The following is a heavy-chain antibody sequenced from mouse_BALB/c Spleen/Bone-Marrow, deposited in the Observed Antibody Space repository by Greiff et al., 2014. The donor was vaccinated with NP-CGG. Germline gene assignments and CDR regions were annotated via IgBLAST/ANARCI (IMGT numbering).Heavy chain of an antibody. J-gene: IGHJ4*01. CDR3: ARYGNYCYAMDY. Sequence: EVQLQQFGAELVKPGASVKLSCTASGFNIKDTYMHWVKQRPEQGLEWIGRIDPANGNTKYDPKFQGKATITADTSSNTAYLQLSSLTSEDTAVYYCARYGNYCYAMDYWGQGTSVTVSS. CDR2: IDPANGNT. V-gene: IGHV14-3*02. D-gene: IGHD2-1*01. CDR1: GFNIKDTY.